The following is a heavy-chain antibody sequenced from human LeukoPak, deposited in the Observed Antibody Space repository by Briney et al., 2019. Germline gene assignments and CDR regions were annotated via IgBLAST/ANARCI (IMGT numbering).Heavy chain of an antibody. CDR1: GFTFSMYA. Sequence: GGSLRLSCAVSGFTFSMYAMAWVRQAPGKGLEWVSGISDNTYYADSVRGRFTISRDNSKNTLYLQMNSLRAEDTAVYYCAVAVAGTTTFDYWGQGTLVTVSS. V-gene: IGHV3-23*01. D-gene: IGHD6-19*01. CDR2: ISDNT. J-gene: IGHJ4*02. CDR3: AVAVAGTTTFDY.